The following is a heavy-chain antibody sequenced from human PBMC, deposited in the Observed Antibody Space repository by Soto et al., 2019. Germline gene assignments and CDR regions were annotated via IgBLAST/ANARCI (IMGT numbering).Heavy chain of an antibody. Sequence: ASVKVSCKASGYTFTSYGISWVRQAPGQGLEWMGWISAYNGNTNYAQKLQGRVTMTTDTSTSTAYMELRSLRSDDTAVYYCARDAGSHWAPHGYFDYWGQGTLVTVSS. CDR3: ARDAGSHWAPHGYFDY. V-gene: IGHV1-18*01. CDR2: ISAYNGNT. D-gene: IGHD1-1*01. CDR1: GYTFTSYG. J-gene: IGHJ4*02.